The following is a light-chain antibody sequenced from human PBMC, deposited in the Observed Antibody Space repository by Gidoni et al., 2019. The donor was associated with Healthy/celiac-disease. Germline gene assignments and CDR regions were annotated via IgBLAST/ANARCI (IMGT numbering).Light chain of an antibody. V-gene: IGKV1-8*01. J-gene: IGKJ2*01. Sequence: AIRMTQSPSSFSASTGDRVTITCRASQGISSYLAWYQQKPGKAPKLLIYAASTLQSGVPSRFSGSGSGTDFTLTISCLQFEDFATYYCQQYYSYPYTFXQXTKLEIK. CDR2: AAS. CDR3: QQYYSYPYT. CDR1: QGISSY.